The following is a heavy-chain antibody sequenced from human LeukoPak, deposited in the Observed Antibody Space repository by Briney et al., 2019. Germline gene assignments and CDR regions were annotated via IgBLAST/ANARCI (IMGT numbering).Heavy chain of an antibody. CDR3: ARDSMVRGVIIPY. D-gene: IGHD3-10*01. V-gene: IGHV3-11*01. CDR1: GFTFSDYY. Sequence: PGGSLRLSCAASGFTFSDYYMSWIRQAPGKGLEWVSYISSSGSTIYYTDSVKGRFTISRDSAKNSLYLQVNSLRAEDTAVYYCARDSMVRGVIIPYWGQGTLVTVSS. CDR2: ISSSGSTI. J-gene: IGHJ4*02.